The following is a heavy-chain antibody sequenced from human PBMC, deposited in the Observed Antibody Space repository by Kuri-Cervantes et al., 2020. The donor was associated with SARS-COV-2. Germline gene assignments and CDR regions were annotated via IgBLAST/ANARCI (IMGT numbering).Heavy chain of an antibody. V-gene: IGHV3-33*08. D-gene: IGHD4-11*01. CDR2: IWYDGSNK. CDR3: ARKLYSNPYYYGMDV. CDR1: GFTFSSYG. J-gene: IGHJ6*02. Sequence: GESLKISCAASGFTFSSYGMHWVRQAPGKGLEWVAVIWYDGSNKYYADSVKGRFTISRDNSKNTLYLQMNSLRAEDTAVYYCARKLYSNPYYYGMDVWGQGTTVTVSS.